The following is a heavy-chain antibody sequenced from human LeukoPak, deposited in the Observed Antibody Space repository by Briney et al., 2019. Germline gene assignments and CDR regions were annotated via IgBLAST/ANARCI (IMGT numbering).Heavy chain of an antibody. Sequence: SETLSLTCAVYGGSFSGYYWSWIRQPPGKGLEWIGEINHSGSTNYNPSLKSRVTISVDTSKNQFSLKLSSVTAADTAVYYCVRGDYSNYAEGVDYWGQGTLVTVSS. CDR3: VRGDYSNYAEGVDY. CDR1: GGSFSGYY. V-gene: IGHV4-34*01. J-gene: IGHJ4*02. D-gene: IGHD4-4*01. CDR2: INHSGST.